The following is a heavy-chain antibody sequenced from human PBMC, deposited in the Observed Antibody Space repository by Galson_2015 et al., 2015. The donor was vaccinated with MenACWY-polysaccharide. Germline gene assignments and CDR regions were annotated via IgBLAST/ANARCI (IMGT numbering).Heavy chain of an antibody. CDR1: GYTFTSYD. CDR2: IYPNSGGT. Sequence: SVKVSCKASGYTFTSYDINWVRQAPGQGLEWLGWIYPNSGGTSYAQKFQGRVTMTRDTSISTAYMELSSLRSDDTAVYYCAREFQRGHDYWGQGTLVTVSS. J-gene: IGHJ4*02. V-gene: IGHV1-2*02. CDR3: AREFQRGHDY.